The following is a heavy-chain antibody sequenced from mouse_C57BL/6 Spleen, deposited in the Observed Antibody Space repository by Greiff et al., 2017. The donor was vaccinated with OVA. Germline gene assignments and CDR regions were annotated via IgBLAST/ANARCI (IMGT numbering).Heavy chain of an antibody. CDR2: IDPETGGT. Sequence: QVQLQQSGAELVRPGASVTLSCKASGYTFTDYEMHWVKQTPVHGLEWIGAIDPETGGTAYNQKFKGKAILTADKSSSTAYMELRSLTSEDSAVYYCTRQLRPYYFDYWGQGTTLTVSS. V-gene: IGHV1-15*01. J-gene: IGHJ2*01. D-gene: IGHD3-2*02. CDR3: TRQLRPYYFDY. CDR1: GYTFTDYE.